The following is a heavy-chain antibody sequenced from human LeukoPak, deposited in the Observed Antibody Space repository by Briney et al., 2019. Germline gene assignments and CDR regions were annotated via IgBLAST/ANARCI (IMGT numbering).Heavy chain of an antibody. CDR2: ISSSSSYI. D-gene: IGHD2-2*01. V-gene: IGHV3-21*01. CDR3: ARDIVVVPAAIYYYYGMDV. CDR1: GFTFSSYS. Sequence: KPGGSLRLSCAASGFTFSSYSMNWVRQAPGKGLEWVSSISSSSSYIYYADSVKGRFTISRDNAENSLYLQMNSLRAEDTAVYYCARDIVVVPAAIYYYYGMDVWGQGTTVTVSS. J-gene: IGHJ6*02.